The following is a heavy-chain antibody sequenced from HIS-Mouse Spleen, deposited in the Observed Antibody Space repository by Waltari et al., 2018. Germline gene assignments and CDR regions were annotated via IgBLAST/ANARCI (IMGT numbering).Heavy chain of an antibody. CDR1: GGSTSSSSYY. J-gene: IGHJ2*01. CDR3: AREIPYSSSWYDWYFDL. CDR2: VYYSGST. D-gene: IGHD6-13*01. V-gene: IGHV4-39*07. Sequence: QLQLQASGPGLVTPSETMSLTCTVSGGSTSSSSYYCGWIRQPPGKGLEWIGSVYYSGSTYYNPSLKSRVTISVDTSKNQFSLKLSSVTAADTAVYYCAREIPYSSSWYDWYFDLWGRGTLVTVSS.